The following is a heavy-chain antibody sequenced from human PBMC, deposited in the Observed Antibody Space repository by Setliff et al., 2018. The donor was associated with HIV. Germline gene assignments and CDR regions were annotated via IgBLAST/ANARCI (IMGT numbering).Heavy chain of an antibody. V-gene: IGHV1-3*01. CDR3: ARAGYLLHYFDS. CDR1: GYTFTSYA. J-gene: IGHJ4*02. Sequence: ASVKVSCKASGYTFTSYAMNWVRQAPGQGLEWMGWINGGNAITKFSQKFQGRVTFTRDTSASTAYMELSSPRSEDTAVYYCARAGYLLHYFDSWGQGTLVTSPQ. D-gene: IGHD1-26*01. CDR2: INGGNAIT.